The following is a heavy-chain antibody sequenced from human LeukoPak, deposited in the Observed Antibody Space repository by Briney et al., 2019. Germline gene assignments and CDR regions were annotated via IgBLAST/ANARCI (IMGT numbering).Heavy chain of an antibody. Sequence: LSGGSLRLSCTASGFTFRRYWMGWVRQAPGKGLEWVANRNEDGNKKYYVDSVKSRFTISRDNSKNSLYLQMNSLRVEDTAVYYCARGCTSSSCYDYWGQGTLVTVSS. CDR3: ARGCTSSSCYDY. CDR2: RNEDGNKK. J-gene: IGHJ4*02. CDR1: GFTFRRYW. D-gene: IGHD2-2*01. V-gene: IGHV3-7*04.